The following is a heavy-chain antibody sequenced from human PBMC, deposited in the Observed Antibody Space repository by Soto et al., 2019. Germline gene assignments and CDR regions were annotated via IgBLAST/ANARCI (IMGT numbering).Heavy chain of an antibody. Sequence: GESLKISCKGSGYSFTSYWISWVRQMPGKGLEWMGRIDPSDSYTNYSPSFQGHVTISADKSISTAYLQWSSLKASDTAMYYCARLGSIAVDGRYYYYGMDVWGQGTTVTVYS. CDR2: IDPSDSYT. D-gene: IGHD6-19*01. CDR1: GYSFTSYW. J-gene: IGHJ6*02. CDR3: ARLGSIAVDGRYYYYGMDV. V-gene: IGHV5-10-1*01.